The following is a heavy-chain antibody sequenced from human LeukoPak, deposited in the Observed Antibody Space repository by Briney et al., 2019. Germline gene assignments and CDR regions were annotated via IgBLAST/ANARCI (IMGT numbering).Heavy chain of an antibody. CDR2: INWNGGST. V-gene: IGHV3-20*04. D-gene: IGHD6-13*01. Sequence: GGSLRLSCAASGFTVSNNYMSWVRQAPGKGLEWVSGINWNGGSTGYADSVKGRFTISRDNAKNSLYLQMNSLRAEDTALYYCARDTTAAGLYYFDYWGQGTLVTVSS. CDR1: GFTVSNNY. CDR3: ARDTTAAGLYYFDY. J-gene: IGHJ4*02.